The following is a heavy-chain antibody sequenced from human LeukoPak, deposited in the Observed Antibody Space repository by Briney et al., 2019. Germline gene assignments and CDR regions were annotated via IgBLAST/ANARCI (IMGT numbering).Heavy chain of an antibody. CDR2: IYWNDHK. V-gene: IGHV2-5*01. D-gene: IGHD3-10*01. CDR3: AHLHRFYDSGREVIYYFDY. J-gene: IGHJ4*02. Sequence: SGPTLVNPTQTLTLTCTFSGFSLSTRGVGVGWIRQPPGKALEWLSVIYWNDHKRYSLSLKRRLTITKDTSKNQVDLTMTNMDPVDTATFYCAHLHRFYDSGREVIYYFDYWGQGTLVTVSS. CDR1: GFSLSTRGVG.